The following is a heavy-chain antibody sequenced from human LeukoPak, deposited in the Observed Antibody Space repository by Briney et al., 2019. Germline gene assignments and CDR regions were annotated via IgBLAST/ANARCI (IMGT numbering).Heavy chain of an antibody. CDR2: ISAYNGNT. V-gene: IGHV1-18*01. CDR1: GYTFTSYG. D-gene: IGHD3-3*01. J-gene: IGHJ5*02. Sequence: GASVKVSCKASGYTFTSYGISWVRQAPGQGLEWMGWISAYNGNTNYARKLQGRVTMTTDTSTSTAYMELRSLRSDDTAVYYCARGNSPVLRFLEWLPHQDWFDPWGQGTLVTVSS. CDR3: ARGNSPVLRFLEWLPHQDWFDP.